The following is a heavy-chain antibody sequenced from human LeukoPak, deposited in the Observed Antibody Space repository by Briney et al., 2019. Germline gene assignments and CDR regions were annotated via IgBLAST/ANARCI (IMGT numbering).Heavy chain of an antibody. CDR3: AKEGDYDILTGYYPGEGAFDI. V-gene: IGHV3-23*01. CDR2: ISGSGGST. Sequence: GGSLRLSCAASGFTFSSYAMRWVRQAPGKGLEWVSAISGSGGSTYYADSVKGRFTISRDNSKNTLYLQMNSLRAEDTAVYYCAKEGDYDILTGYYPGEGAFDIWGQGTMVTVSS. D-gene: IGHD3-9*01. CDR1: GFTFSSYA. J-gene: IGHJ3*02.